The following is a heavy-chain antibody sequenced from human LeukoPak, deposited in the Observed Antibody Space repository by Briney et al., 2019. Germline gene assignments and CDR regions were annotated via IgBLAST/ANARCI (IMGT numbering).Heavy chain of an antibody. CDR1: RGSFSGYY. CDR2: INHSGST. Sequence: KPSETLSLTGAVYRGSFSGYYWSWIRQPPGKGLEWIGEINHSGSTNYNPSLKSRVTISVDTSKNQFSLKLSSVTAADTAVYYCARAQGDYYYYYYMDVWGKGTTVTVSS. J-gene: IGHJ6*03. V-gene: IGHV4-34*01. D-gene: IGHD2-21*02. CDR3: ARAQGDYYYYYYMDV.